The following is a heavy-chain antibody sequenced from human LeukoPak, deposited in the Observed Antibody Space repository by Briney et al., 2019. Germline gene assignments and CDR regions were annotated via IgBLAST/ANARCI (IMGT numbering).Heavy chain of an antibody. J-gene: IGHJ3*02. D-gene: IGHD3-22*01. V-gene: IGHV3-23*01. Sequence: GGSLRLSCAASGFTFSSYAMSWVRQAPGKGLEWVSAISGSGGSTYYADSVKGRFTISRDNSKNTLYLQMNSLRAEDTAVYYCAKDHMITMIVVVKDAFDIWGQGTMVTVSS. CDR1: GFTFSSYA. CDR2: ISGSGGST. CDR3: AKDHMITMIVVVKDAFDI.